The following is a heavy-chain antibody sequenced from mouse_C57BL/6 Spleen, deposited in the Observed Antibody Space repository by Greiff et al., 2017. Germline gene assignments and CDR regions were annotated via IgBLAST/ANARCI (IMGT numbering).Heavy chain of an antibody. CDR2: IYPGDGDT. V-gene: IGHV1-80*01. CDR1: GYAFSSYW. Sequence: VKLMESGAELVKPGASVKISCKASGYAFSSYWMNWVKQRPGKGLEWIGQIYPGDGDTNYNGKFKGKATLTADKTSSTAYMQLSSLTSEDSAVYFCAGDGRGNYAMDYWGQGTSVTVSS. J-gene: IGHJ4*01. D-gene: IGHD1-1*01. CDR3: AGDGRGNYAMDY.